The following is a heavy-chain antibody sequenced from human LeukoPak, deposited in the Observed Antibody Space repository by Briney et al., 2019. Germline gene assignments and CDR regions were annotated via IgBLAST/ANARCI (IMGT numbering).Heavy chain of an antibody. D-gene: IGHD6-13*01. J-gene: IGHJ5*02. CDR3: AREILAAAGNWFDP. CDR2: IIPIFGTA. CDR1: GGTFSGYA. Sequence: SVKVSCKASGGTFSGYAISWVRQAPGQGLEWMGGIIPIFGTANYAQKFQGRVTITADESTSTAYMELSSLRSEDTAVYYCAREILAAAGNWFDPWGQGTLVTVSS. V-gene: IGHV1-69*13.